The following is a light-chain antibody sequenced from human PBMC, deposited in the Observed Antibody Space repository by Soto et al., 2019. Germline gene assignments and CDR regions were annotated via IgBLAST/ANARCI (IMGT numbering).Light chain of an antibody. CDR1: SSDVGGYNY. Sequence: QSALTQLPSASGSPGQSVTISCTGTSSDVGGYNYVSWYQQHPGKAPRLMIYDVIKRPSGVPDRFAGSKCGNPASLIVSGLQAEDEADYYCSSYAGSTNHVFGPGTKLTVL. V-gene: IGLV2-8*01. CDR3: SSYAGSTNHV. CDR2: DVI. J-gene: IGLJ1*01.